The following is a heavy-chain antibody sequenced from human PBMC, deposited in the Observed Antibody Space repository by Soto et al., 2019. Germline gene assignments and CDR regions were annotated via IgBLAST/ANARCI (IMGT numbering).Heavy chain of an antibody. V-gene: IGHV3-23*01. CDR3: ARPYGGKIGDAPDL. Sequence: VGSLRRSCLASGFTFSSYAMSWVRQVPGKGLEWVSTISDAAGSAYYVDSVKGRFTISRDNSKKTLYLQMNSLRAEDSAVYYCARPYGGKIGDAPDLWGPGTMVTVSS. D-gene: IGHD4-17*01. J-gene: IGHJ3*01. CDR2: ISDAAGSA. CDR1: GFTFSSYA.